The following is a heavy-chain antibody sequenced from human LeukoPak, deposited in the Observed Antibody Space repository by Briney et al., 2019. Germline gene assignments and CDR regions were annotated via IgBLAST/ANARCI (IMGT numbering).Heavy chain of an antibody. CDR2: IYYSGSA. Sequence: SETLSLTCTVSGGSISSYYWSWIRQPPGKGLEWIGYIYYSGSANYNPSLKSRVTISVDTSKNQFSLKLSSVTAADTAVYYCARRQTGTSYFDYWGQGTLVTVSS. D-gene: IGHD1-1*01. J-gene: IGHJ4*02. CDR1: GGSISSYY. V-gene: IGHV4-59*08. CDR3: ARRQTGTSYFDY.